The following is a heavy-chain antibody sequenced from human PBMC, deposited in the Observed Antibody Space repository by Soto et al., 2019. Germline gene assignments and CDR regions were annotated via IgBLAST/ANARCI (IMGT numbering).Heavy chain of an antibody. J-gene: IGHJ4*02. CDR3: AREDSSGSLGFDY. CDR1: GFTFSSYS. D-gene: IGHD3-22*01. CDR2: ISSSSSTI. Sequence: GGSLRLSCAASGFTFSSYSMNWVRQAPGKGLEWVSYISSSSSTIYYADSVKGRFTISRDNAKNSLYPQMNSLRDEDTAVYYCAREDSSGSLGFDYWGQGTPGT. V-gene: IGHV3-48*02.